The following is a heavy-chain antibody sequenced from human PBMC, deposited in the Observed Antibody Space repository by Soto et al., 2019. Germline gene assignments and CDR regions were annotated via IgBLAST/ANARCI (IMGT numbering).Heavy chain of an antibody. CDR3: ARGRSRNNILTE. D-gene: IGHD3-9*01. CDR2: IYSVGTT. CDR1: GFTVSSDY. J-gene: IGHJ4*02. Sequence: EVQLVESGGGLVQPGGSLRLSCAASGFTVSSDYVSWVRQAPGKGLEWVSIIYSVGTTYYADSVKGRFTISRDDSKNTLYLQMNSLRVEDTAVYYCARGRSRNNILTEWGQGTLVTVSS. V-gene: IGHV3-66*01.